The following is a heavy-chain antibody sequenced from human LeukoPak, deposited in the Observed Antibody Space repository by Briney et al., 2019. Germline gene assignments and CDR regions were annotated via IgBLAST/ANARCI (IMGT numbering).Heavy chain of an antibody. J-gene: IGHJ6*02. D-gene: IGHD6-6*01. Sequence: GGSLRLSCAASGFTFSSYALSWVRQAPGKGLEWVSAISGSGGSTYYADSVKGRFTISRDNSKNTLYLQMNSLRAEDTAVYYCAKAEYSSSSVDVWGQGTTVTVSS. CDR3: AKAEYSSSSVDV. CDR1: GFTFSSYA. V-gene: IGHV3-23*01. CDR2: ISGSGGST.